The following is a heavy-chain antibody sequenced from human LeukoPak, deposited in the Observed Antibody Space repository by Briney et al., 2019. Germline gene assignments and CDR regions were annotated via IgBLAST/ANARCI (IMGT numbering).Heavy chain of an antibody. CDR1: GYTFTGYY. CDR2: INPNSGGT. CDR3: ARVGVGYGGYDFYY. V-gene: IGHV1-2*02. D-gene: IGHD5-12*01. J-gene: IGHJ4*02. Sequence: GASAKVSCKASGYTFTGYYMHWVRQAPGQGLEWMGWINPNSGGTNYAQKFQGRVTMTRDTSISTAYMELSRLRSDDTAVYYCARVGVGYGGYDFYYWGQGTLVTVSS.